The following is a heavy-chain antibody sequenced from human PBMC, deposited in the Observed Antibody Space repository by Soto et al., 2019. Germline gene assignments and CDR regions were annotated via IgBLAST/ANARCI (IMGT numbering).Heavy chain of an antibody. D-gene: IGHD4-4*01. Sequence: EVQLLESGGGLVQSGGSLRLSCAASGFTFSSFAMNWVRQAPGKGLEWVSTISVSGDTTTYADSVKGRFTISRDNSMDTLDLQMNSPRAEDTALYFCANDGVGWVTTVSYFGSWGQGTRVTVSS. CDR2: ISVSGDTT. V-gene: IGHV3-23*01. J-gene: IGHJ4*02. CDR3: ANDGVGWVTTVSYFGS. CDR1: GFTFSSFA.